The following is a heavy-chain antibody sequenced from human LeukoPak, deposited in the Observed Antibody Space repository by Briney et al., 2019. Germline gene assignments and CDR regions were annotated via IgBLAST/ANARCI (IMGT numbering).Heavy chain of an antibody. D-gene: IGHD2-2*01. CDR2: FYTSGSA. V-gene: IGHV4-4*07. CDR1: GYSISSSY. J-gene: IGHJ4*02. Sequence: KPSETLSLTCTVSGYSISSSYWSWIRQPAGEGLEWIVRFYTSGSANYNPSLKSRVSMSVDTSKNQLSLKLTSVTAADTAVYYCARGGGASPSDYWGQGILVTVSS. CDR3: ARGGGASPSDY.